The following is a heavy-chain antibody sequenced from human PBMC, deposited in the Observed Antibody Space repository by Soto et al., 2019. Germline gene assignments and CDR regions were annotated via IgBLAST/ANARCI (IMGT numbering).Heavy chain of an antibody. CDR3: ARDGRYCTWSDCRGDAFDV. V-gene: IGHV3-7*01. J-gene: IGHJ3*01. D-gene: IGHD2-8*01. CDR1: GFSFSSHW. CDR2: IKEDGSQK. Sequence: EVQLVESGGGLVQPGGSLRLSCAASGFSFSSHWMTWVRQTPGKGLEWVANIKEDGSQKYYVDSVKGRFTILRDNANTSLSLQMNSLGVEDTAVYYCARDGRYCTWSDCRGDAFDVWGQGTVVTVSS.